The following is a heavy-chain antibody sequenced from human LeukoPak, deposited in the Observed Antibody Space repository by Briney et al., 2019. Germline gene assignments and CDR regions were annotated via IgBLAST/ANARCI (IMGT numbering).Heavy chain of an antibody. CDR3: ATGVVWGSSDY. J-gene: IGHJ4*02. D-gene: IGHD3-16*01. CDR1: GFPVSSNY. Sequence: GGPLRLSCAASGFPVSSNYMSWVRQPPGKGLEWVSVIYSGGSTYYADSVKGRFTISRDNFKNTLYLQMNSLRADDTAVYYCATGVVWGSSDYWGQGTLVIVSS. CDR2: IYSGGST. V-gene: IGHV3-53*01.